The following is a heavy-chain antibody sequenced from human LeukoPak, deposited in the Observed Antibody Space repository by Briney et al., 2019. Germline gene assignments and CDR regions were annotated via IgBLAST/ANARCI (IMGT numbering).Heavy chain of an antibody. J-gene: IGHJ4*02. CDR2: MNPNSGNK. CDR3: ARGRDYSDTSGYNDY. D-gene: IGHD3-22*01. CDR1: GYTFINYD. V-gene: IGHV1-8*01. Sequence: ASVKVSCKAPGYTFINYDINWVRQATGQGLEWMGWMNPNSGNKGYAQKFQGRVTMTRDTFTSTAYMELSSLRSEDTAVYYCARGRDYSDTSGYNDYWGQGTLVTVSS.